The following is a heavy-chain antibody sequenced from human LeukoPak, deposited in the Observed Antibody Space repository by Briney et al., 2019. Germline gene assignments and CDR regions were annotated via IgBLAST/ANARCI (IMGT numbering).Heavy chain of an antibody. J-gene: IGHJ4*02. CDR1: GFTFSSYW. Sequence: PGGSLRLSCAASGFTFSSYWMHWVRQVPGKGPVWVSRFTSDGSSATYADSVKGRFTISRDNAKNTLYLQMNSLRAEDTAVYYCARPSSSAAGIAYWGQGTPVTVSS. CDR3: ARPSSSAAGIAY. V-gene: IGHV3-74*01. CDR2: FTSDGSSA. D-gene: IGHD6-13*01.